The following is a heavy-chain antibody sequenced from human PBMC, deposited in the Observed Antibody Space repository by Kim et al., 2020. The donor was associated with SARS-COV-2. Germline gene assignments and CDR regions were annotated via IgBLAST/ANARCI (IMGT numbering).Heavy chain of an antibody. D-gene: IGHD3-10*01. CDR3: ARQSPNSGGAFDI. Sequence: SETLSLPCTVPGGSISSYYWSWLRQPPGKGLEWIGYIYYSRSTNYNPSLKSRVTISVDTSKNQFSLKLSSVTAADTAVYYCARQSPNSGGAFDIWGQGTMVTVSS. V-gene: IGHV4-59*08. CDR1: GGSISSYY. CDR2: IYYSRST. J-gene: IGHJ3*02.